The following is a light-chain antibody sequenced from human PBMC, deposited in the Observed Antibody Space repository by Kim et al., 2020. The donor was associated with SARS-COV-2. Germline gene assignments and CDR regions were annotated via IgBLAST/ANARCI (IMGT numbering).Light chain of an antibody. CDR2: EVT. CDR1: SSDVGRYNF. V-gene: IGLV2-8*01. J-gene: IGLJ2*01. CDR3: TSYAGRGV. Sequence: HSALTQPASASGSPGQSITISCTGTSSDVGRYNFVSWYQQHPGKAPKLIIYEVTKRPSGVPDRFSGSKSGNTASLTVSGLQAEDEADYYCTSYAGRGVFGGGTKLTVL.